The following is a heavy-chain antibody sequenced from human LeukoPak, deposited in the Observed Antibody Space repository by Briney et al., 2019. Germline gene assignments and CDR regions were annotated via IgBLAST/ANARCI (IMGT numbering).Heavy chain of an antibody. CDR3: ANVEWQPLNEEFHYYMGV. Sequence: PGRSLRLSCAASGFTFSNYGMHWVRQAPGKGLEWVAVIGSDGRTDYYADPVKGRFTISRDSSKNMMYLQMNSLRTEDTAVYYCANVEWQPLNEEFHYYMGVWGKGTTVTVSS. J-gene: IGHJ6*03. V-gene: IGHV3-30*18. CDR2: IGSDGRTD. D-gene: IGHD6-13*01. CDR1: GFTFSNYG.